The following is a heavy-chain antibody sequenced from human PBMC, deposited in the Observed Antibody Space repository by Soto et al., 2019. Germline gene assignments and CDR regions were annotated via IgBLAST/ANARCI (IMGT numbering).Heavy chain of an antibody. CDR2: IYYSGST. CDR3: AWATSTYYYDSSGYYYPFDF. V-gene: IGHV4-31*03. CDR1: GGSISSGGYY. Sequence: QVQLQESGPGLVKPSQTLSLTCTVSGGSISSGGYYWSWIRQHPGKGLEWIGYIYYSGSTYYNPSLKSRVTISVDTSKDQFSLKVSPVTAADTALYYCAWATSTYYYDSSGYYYPFDFWGQGTLVTASS. D-gene: IGHD3-22*01. J-gene: IGHJ4*02.